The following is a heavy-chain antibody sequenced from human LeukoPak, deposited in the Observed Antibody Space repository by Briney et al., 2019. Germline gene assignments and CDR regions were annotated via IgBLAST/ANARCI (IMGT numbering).Heavy chain of an antibody. J-gene: IGHJ2*01. CDR2: IYTSGST. Sequence: PSETLSLTCPVSGGSLSSYYWSWIRQPAGKGREWIGRIYTSGSTNYNPSLKSRVTMSVDTSKNQSSPKLSSVAAVDTAVYYCARSYCSSTSCYRYFDLSGRGTLVTVSS. CDR1: GGSLSSYY. D-gene: IGHD2-2*02. V-gene: IGHV4-4*07. CDR3: ARSYCSSTSCYRYFDL.